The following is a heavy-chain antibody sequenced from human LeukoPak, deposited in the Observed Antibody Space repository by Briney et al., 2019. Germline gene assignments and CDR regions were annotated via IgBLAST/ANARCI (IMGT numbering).Heavy chain of an antibody. J-gene: IGHJ4*02. CDR2: IYHSGST. Sequence: PSGTLSLTCAVSGGSISSSNWWSWVRQPPGKELEWIGEIYHSGSTNYNPSLKSRVTISVDKSKNHFSLKLSSVTAADTAVYYCARVLSSSLNGDYFDYWGQGTLVTVSS. CDR1: GGSISSSNW. CDR3: ARVLSSSLNGDYFDY. D-gene: IGHD4-17*01. V-gene: IGHV4-4*02.